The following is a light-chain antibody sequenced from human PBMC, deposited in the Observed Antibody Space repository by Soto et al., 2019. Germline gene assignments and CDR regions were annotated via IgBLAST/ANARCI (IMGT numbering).Light chain of an antibody. CDR1: QTVISN. V-gene: IGKV3-15*01. CDR2: GAS. J-gene: IGKJ4*01. Sequence: EVVLTQSPVTLSVSPGEGATLSCRASQTVISNLAWYQQKPGQAPTLLIYGASTRAADVPARFSGNGSGTEFTLTISSLQSEDIAVYYCQQYNNWPWLTFGGGTKVEIK. CDR3: QQYNNWPWLT.